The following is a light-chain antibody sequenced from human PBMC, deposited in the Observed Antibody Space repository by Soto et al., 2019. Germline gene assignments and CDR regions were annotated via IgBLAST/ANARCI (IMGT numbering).Light chain of an antibody. CDR2: GAS. CDR3: QQYNNWRT. J-gene: IGKJ1*01. V-gene: IGKV3-15*01. Sequence: EIVMTQSPATLSVSPGERDTLSCRASQSFSSNLAWYKQKPGQAPRLLIYGASTRATGIPARFSGSGSGTEFTLTISSLQSEDFAVYYCQQYNNWRTFGQGTKVDNK. CDR1: QSFSSN.